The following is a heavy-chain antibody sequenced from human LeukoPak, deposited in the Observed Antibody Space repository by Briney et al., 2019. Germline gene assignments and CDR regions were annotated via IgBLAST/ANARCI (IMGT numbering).Heavy chain of an antibody. CDR3: AREGRGYSGYDYYYYGMDV. CDR2: IYYGGST. Sequence: SETLSLTCTVSGGSISSYYWSWIRQPPGKGLEWIGYIYYGGSTNYNPSLKSRVTISVDTSKNQFSLKLSSVTAADTAVYYCAREGRGYSGYDYYYYGMDVWGQGTTVTVSS. J-gene: IGHJ6*02. D-gene: IGHD5-12*01. CDR1: GGSISSYY. V-gene: IGHV4-59*01.